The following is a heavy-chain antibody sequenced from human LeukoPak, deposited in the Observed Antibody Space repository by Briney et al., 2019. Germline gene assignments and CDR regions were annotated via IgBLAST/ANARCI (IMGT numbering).Heavy chain of an antibody. J-gene: IGHJ4*02. CDR1: GFTFSSYA. CDR2: ISGSGGST. V-gene: IGHV3-23*01. D-gene: IGHD3-10*01. Sequence: PGGSLRLSCAASGFTFSSYAMSWVRQAPGKGLEWVSAISGSGGSTYYADSVKGRFTISRDNFKNTLYLQMNRLRAEDTAVYYCAKASRLLWFGEFTSPYWGQGTLVTVSS. CDR3: AKASRLLWFGEFTSPY.